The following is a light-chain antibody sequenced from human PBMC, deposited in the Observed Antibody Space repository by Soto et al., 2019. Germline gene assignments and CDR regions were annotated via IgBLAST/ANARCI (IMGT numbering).Light chain of an antibody. Sequence: EIVLTHSPGTLSLSPGEIATLSCRASQSVSSSYLAWYQQKPGQAPRLLIYGASTRATGVPARFIGSGSGTDFTLTINSLQSEDFAVYYCQGYNNWRRISFGQGTRLEIK. CDR1: QSVSSSY. CDR3: QGYNNWRRIS. J-gene: IGKJ5*01. CDR2: GAS. V-gene: IGKV3-15*01.